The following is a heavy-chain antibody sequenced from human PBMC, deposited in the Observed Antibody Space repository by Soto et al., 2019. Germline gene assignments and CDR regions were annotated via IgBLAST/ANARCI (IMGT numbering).Heavy chain of an antibody. D-gene: IGHD5-12*01. J-gene: IGHJ4*02. CDR2: ISWNSGSI. Sequence: PGGSLRLSCAASGFTFDDYAMHWVRQAPGKGLEWVSGISWNSGSIGYAGSVEGRFTISRDNAKNSLYLQMNSLRVEDTAVYYCARDLQGELATILGYYYWGQGTQVTVSS. CDR1: GFTFDDYA. CDR3: ARDLQGELATILGYYY. V-gene: IGHV3-9*01.